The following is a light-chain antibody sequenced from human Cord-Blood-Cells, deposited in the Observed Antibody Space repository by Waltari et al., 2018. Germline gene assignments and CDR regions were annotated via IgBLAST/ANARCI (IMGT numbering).Light chain of an antibody. J-gene: IGKJ3*01. CDR2: DAS. CDR3: QQRSNWPPT. V-gene: IGKV3-11*01. CDR1: ESVSSY. Sequence: NVLTHSPATLLLSTGQIATLSSRASESVSSYLAWYQQKPGQAPRLLIYDASNRATGIPARFSGSGSGTDFTLTISSLEPEDFAVYYCQQRSNWPPTFGPGTKVDIK.